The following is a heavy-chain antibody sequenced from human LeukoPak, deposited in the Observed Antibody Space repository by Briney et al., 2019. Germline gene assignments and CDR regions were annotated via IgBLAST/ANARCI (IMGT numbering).Heavy chain of an antibody. CDR2: INPNSGGT. J-gene: IGHJ5*02. CDR1: GYTFTSYY. V-gene: IGHV1-2*02. D-gene: IGHD3-10*01. Sequence: GASVKVSCKASGYTFTSYYMHWVRQAPGQGLEWMGWINPNSGGTNYAQKFQGRVTMTRDTSISTAYMELSRLRSDDTAVYYCARNRVLLWFGEIKQNWFDPWGQGTLVTVSS. CDR3: ARNRVLLWFGEIKQNWFDP.